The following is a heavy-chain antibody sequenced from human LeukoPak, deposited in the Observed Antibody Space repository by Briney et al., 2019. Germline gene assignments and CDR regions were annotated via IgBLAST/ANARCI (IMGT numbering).Heavy chain of an antibody. CDR1: GGSISSYY. CDR2: IYYSGST. J-gene: IGHJ5*02. Sequence: SETLSLTCNVSGGSISSYYWSWIRQPPGKGLEWIGYIYYSGSTNYNPSLKSRVTISVDTSKDQFSLKLSSVTAADTALYYCTRGRSSWSGGWFDPWGQGTLVTVSS. D-gene: IGHD6-13*01. CDR3: TRGRSSWSGGWFDP. V-gene: IGHV4-59*01.